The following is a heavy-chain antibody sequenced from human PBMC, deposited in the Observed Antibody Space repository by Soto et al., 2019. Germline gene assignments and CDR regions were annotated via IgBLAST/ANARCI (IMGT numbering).Heavy chain of an antibody. V-gene: IGHV3-23*04. J-gene: IGHJ4*02. CDR1: GGTFSSYA. CDR3: AKDRIRLGELSPDY. CDR2: ISGSGGST. D-gene: IGHD3-16*02. Sequence: VQLVQSGAEVKKPGSSVKVSCKASGGTFSSYAMSWVRQAPGKGLEWVSAISGSGGSTYYADSVKGRFTISRDNSKNTLYLQMNSLRAEDTAVYYCAKDRIRLGELSPDYWGQGTLVTVSS.